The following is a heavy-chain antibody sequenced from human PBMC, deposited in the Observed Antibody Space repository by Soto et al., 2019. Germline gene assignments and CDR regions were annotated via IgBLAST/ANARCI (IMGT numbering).Heavy chain of an antibody. Sequence: GGSLSLSCAASGVTFSSYAMHWVRQAPGKGLEWVAVISYDGSNKYYADSVKGRFTISRDNSKNTLYLQMNSLRAEDTAVYYCARELAAAWELYYYGMDVWGQGTTVTVSS. CDR1: GVTFSSYA. J-gene: IGHJ6*02. CDR3: ARELAAAWELYYYGMDV. CDR2: ISYDGSNK. D-gene: IGHD6-13*01. V-gene: IGHV3-30-3*01.